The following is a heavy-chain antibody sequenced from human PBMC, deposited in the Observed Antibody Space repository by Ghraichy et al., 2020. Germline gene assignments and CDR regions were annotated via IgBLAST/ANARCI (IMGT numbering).Heavy chain of an antibody. J-gene: IGHJ1*01. CDR1: GFTFSSYW. D-gene: IGHD4-17*01. Sequence: GGSLRLSCAASGFTFSSYWMHWVRQAPGKGLVWVSRINSDGSSITYADSVKGRFTISRDNAKNTLYLQMNSLRAEDTAVYYCATVRYGENTNFQHWGQGTLVTVSS. CDR3: ATVRYGENTNFQH. V-gene: IGHV3-74*01. CDR2: INSDGSSI.